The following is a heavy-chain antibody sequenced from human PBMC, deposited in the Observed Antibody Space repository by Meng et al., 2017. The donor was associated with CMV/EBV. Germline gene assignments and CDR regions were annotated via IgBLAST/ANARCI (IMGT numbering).Heavy chain of an antibody. CDR1: GYTFTSYD. CDR3: AREGYSGGLDY. D-gene: IGHD6-13*01. J-gene: IGHJ4*02. V-gene: IGHV3-21*01. CDR2: ISSSSSYI. Sequence: SCKASGYTFTSYDTNWVRQAPGKGLEWVSSISSSSSYIYYADSVKGRFTISRDNAKNSLYLQMNSLRAEDTAVYYCAREGYSGGLDYWGQGTLVTVSS.